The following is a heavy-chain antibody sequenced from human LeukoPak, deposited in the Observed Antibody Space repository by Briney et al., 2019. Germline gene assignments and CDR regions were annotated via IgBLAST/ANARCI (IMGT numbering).Heavy chain of an antibody. J-gene: IGHJ4*02. CDR3: AKVDLDEGANARNFDY. D-gene: IGHD4/OR15-4a*01. CDR1: GYSFPSYW. V-gene: IGHV5-51*01. Sequence: GESLKISCEGSGYSFPSYWIGWVRQVPGKGLEWMGIIYPGDSDTRYSPSFRGQDTISADKSIRTTYLQWRSLRASDTAMYFRAKVDLDEGANARNFDYWGQGTLVTVSS. CDR2: IYPGDSDT.